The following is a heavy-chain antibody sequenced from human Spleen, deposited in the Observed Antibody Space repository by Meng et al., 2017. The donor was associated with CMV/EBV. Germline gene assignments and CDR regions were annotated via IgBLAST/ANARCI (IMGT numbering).Heavy chain of an antibody. D-gene: IGHD1-1*01. V-gene: IGHV4-34*01. J-gene: IGHJ4*02. CDR2: INHSGST. Sequence: LSLTCAVYGGSFSGYYWSWIRQPPGKGLEWIGEINHSGSTNYNPSLKSRVTISVDTSKNQFSLKLSSVTAADTAVYYCARTPGYTLDYWGQGTLVTV. CDR1: GGSFSGYY. CDR3: ARTPGYTLDY.